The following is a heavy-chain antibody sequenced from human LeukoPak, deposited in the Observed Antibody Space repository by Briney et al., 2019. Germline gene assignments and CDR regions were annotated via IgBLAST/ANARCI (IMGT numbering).Heavy chain of an antibody. D-gene: IGHD6-6*01. CDR1: GFTFSGFW. CDR2: INSDGSEG. CDR3: ARSSYSSSSSV. Sequence: GGSLRLSCAVSGFTFSGFWMSWSRKAPGKGLEWVASINSDGSEGYYADVVKGRFTISRDNAKNSLYLQINSLRAEDTAVYYCARSSYSSSSSVWGQGIMVTVSS. V-gene: IGHV3-7*03. J-gene: IGHJ3*01.